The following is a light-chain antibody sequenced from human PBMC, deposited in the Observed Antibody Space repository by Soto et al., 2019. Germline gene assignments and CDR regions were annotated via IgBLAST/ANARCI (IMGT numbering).Light chain of an antibody. CDR3: QQYNNDWT. J-gene: IGKJ1*01. V-gene: IGKV1-5*01. CDR1: QSISSW. Sequence: DIQMTQSPSSLSASVGDRVTITCRASQSISSWLAWYQQKPGKAPKLLIYDASSLESGVPSRFSGGGSGTEFTLTISSLQPDDFATYYCQQYNNDWTFGQGTKVEIK. CDR2: DAS.